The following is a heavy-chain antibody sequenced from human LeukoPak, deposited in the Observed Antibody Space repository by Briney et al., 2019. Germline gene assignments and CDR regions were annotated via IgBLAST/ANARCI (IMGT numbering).Heavy chain of an antibody. J-gene: IGHJ4*02. V-gene: IGHV1-2*02. D-gene: IGHD1-26*01. CDR1: GYTFTGYY. CDR3: ARNGIVGATFDY. Sequence: GASVKVSCKASGYTFTGYYMHWVRQAPGQGLEWMGWINPNSGGTNYAQKVQGRVTMTRDTSISTAYMELSRLRSDDTAVYYCARNGIVGATFDYWGQGTLVTVSS. CDR2: INPNSGGT.